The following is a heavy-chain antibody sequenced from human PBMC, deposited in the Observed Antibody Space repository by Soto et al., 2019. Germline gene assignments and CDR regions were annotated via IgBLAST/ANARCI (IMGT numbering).Heavy chain of an antibody. Sequence: QVQLVESGGGVVQPGRSLRLSCAASGFTFSTYALHWVRQAPGKGLEWVAIISYDGSSKYYADSVKGRFTISRDNSKDTLFLQMDSLRPDDTAIYYCANAYSSSWHNFNYWGQGTLVTVSS. D-gene: IGHD6-13*01. CDR1: GFTFSTYA. CDR3: ANAYSSSWHNFNY. CDR2: ISYDGSSK. J-gene: IGHJ4*02. V-gene: IGHV3-30-3*01.